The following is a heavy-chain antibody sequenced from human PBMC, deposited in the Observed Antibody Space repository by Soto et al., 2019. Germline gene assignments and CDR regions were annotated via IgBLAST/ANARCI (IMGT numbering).Heavy chain of an antibody. J-gene: IGHJ4*02. Sequence: ASVKVSCKASGGTFSSYAISWVRQAPGQGLEWMGGIIPIFGTANYAQKFQGRVTITADESTSTAYMELSSLRSEDTAVYYCARLGLSGSYYFEREDYWSQGTLVTVSS. D-gene: IGHD1-26*01. V-gene: IGHV1-69*13. CDR1: GGTFSSYA. CDR2: IIPIFGTA. CDR3: ARLGLSGSYYFEREDY.